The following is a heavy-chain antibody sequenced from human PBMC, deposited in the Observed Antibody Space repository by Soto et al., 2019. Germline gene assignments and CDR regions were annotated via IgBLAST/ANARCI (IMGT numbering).Heavy chain of an antibody. CDR3: ARGIVVVPAAMYYYYGMDV. CDR2: INHSGST. D-gene: IGHD2-2*01. CDR1: GGSFSGYY. J-gene: IGHJ6*02. V-gene: IGHV4-34*01. Sequence: SETLSLTCAVYGGSFSGYYWSWIRQPPGKGLEWIGEINHSGSTNYNPSLKSRVTISVDTSKNQFSLKLSSVTAADTAVYYCARGIVVVPAAMYYYYGMDVWGQGTKVTVSS.